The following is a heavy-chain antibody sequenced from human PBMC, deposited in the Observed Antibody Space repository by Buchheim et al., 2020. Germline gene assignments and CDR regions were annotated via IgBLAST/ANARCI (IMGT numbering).Heavy chain of an antibody. CDR1: GFTFSSYW. Sequence: EVQLVESGGGLVQPGGSLRLSCAASGFTFSSYWMSWVRQAPGKGLEWVANIKQDGSEKYYVESVKGRFTISRDNAKKALYLQMNSLRAEDTAVYYCARDDCSSTSCYAVDYGMDVWGQGTT. J-gene: IGHJ6*02. CDR3: ARDDCSSTSCYAVDYGMDV. V-gene: IGHV3-7*01. CDR2: IKQDGSEK. D-gene: IGHD2-2*01.